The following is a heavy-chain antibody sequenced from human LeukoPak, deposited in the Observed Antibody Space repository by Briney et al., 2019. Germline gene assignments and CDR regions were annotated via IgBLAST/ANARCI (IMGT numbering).Heavy chain of an antibody. D-gene: IGHD2-2*01. J-gene: IGHJ3*02. Sequence: GESLKISCKGSGYSFTSYWIGWVRQMPGKGLEWMGIIYPGDSDTRYSPSFQGQVTISADKSISTAYLQWSSLKASDAAMYYCARPCSSTSCSPWAFDIWGQGTVVTVSS. V-gene: IGHV5-51*01. CDR3: ARPCSSTSCSPWAFDI. CDR1: GYSFTSYW. CDR2: IYPGDSDT.